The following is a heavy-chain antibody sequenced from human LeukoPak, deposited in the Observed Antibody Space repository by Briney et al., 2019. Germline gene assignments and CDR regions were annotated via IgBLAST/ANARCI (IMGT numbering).Heavy chain of an antibody. CDR3: AIEYYYDSSGYYQY. CDR2: VDPEDGET. V-gene: IGHV1-69-2*01. D-gene: IGHD3-22*01. Sequence: ASVKVSCKVSGYTFTDYYMHWVQQAPGKGLEWMGLVDPEDGETIYAEEFQGRVTITADTSTDTAYMELSSLRSEDTAVYYCAIEYYYDSSGYYQYWGQGTLVTVSS. J-gene: IGHJ4*02. CDR1: GYTFTDYY.